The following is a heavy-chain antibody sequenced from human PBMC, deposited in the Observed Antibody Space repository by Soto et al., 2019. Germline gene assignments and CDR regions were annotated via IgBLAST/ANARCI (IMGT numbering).Heavy chain of an antibody. CDR3: ASMTTVTTSILHPTRRSSYYGMDV. Sequence: SETLSLTCTVSGGSISSGDYYWSWIRQPPGKGLEWIGYIYYSGSTYYNPSLKSRVTISVDTSKNQFSLKLSSVTAADTAVYYCASMTTVTTSILHPTRRSSYYGMDVWGQGTTVTVSS. V-gene: IGHV4-30-4*01. J-gene: IGHJ6*02. CDR1: GGSISSGDYY. D-gene: IGHD4-4*01. CDR2: IYYSGST.